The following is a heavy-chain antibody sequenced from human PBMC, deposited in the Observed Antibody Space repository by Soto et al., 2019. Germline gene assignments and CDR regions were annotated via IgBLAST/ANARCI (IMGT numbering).Heavy chain of an antibody. CDR3: AKRRGAGGHFDY. V-gene: IGHV3-23*01. Sequence: GGSLRLSCAASGFTFSSYAMGWVRQGPGKGLEWVAVVSIGGSTHYADSVRGRFTISRDNSKNTLSLQMNSLTAEDAAVYFCAKRRGAGGHFDYWGQGALVTV. CDR1: GFTFSSYA. D-gene: IGHD2-15*01. CDR2: VSIGGST. J-gene: IGHJ4*02.